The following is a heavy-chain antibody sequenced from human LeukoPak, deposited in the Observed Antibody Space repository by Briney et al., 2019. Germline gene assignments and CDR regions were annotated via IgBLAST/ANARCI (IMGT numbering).Heavy chain of an antibody. D-gene: IGHD4-17*01. Sequence: GGSLRLSCAASGFTFSSYAMNWVRQAPGKGLEWVSSISSSSSYIYYADSMKGRFTISRDNAKNSLYLQMNSLRAEDTAVYYCARGYYGDYFVEFDLWGRGTLVTVSS. J-gene: IGHJ2*01. CDR3: ARGYYGDYFVEFDL. CDR1: GFTFSSYA. V-gene: IGHV3-21*01. CDR2: ISSSSSYI.